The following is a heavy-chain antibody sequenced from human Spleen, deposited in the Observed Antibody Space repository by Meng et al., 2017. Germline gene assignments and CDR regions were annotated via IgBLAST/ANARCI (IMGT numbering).Heavy chain of an antibody. D-gene: IGHD3-22*01. CDR1: GGTFSSYA. CDR3: ARDPKRGYDSSARYADVFQI. Sequence: SAKVSCKPAGGTFSSYAISWLRQAPGQGLEWVGGIVPIFGTTHYAEKFHGRAAITADKATSTAYMELSSLTSEDTAVYYCARDPKRGYDSSARYADVFQIWGQVTMVTVSS. J-gene: IGHJ3*02. CDR2: IVPIFGTT. V-gene: IGHV1-69*06.